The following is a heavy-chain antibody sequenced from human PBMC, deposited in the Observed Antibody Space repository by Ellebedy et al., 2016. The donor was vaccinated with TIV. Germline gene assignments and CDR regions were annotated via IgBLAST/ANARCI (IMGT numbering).Heavy chain of an antibody. V-gene: IGHV3-53*01. CDR2: IYSGGST. D-gene: IGHD1-26*01. CDR1: GFTVSSNY. CDR3: ARDGEAGRGNEAFDI. J-gene: IGHJ3*02. Sequence: GESLKISCATSGFTVSSNYMSWVRQAPGKGLEWVSVIYSGGSTNYADSVKGRFTISRDNSKNTVYLQMNSLRAEDTAVYYCARDGEAGRGNEAFDIWGQGTMVTVSS.